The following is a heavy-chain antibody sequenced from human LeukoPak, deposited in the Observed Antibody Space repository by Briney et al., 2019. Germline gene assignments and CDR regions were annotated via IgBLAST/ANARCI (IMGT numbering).Heavy chain of an antibody. D-gene: IGHD4-17*01. CDR1: GFTFSSYE. Sequence: GGSLRLSCAASGFTFSSYEMNWVRQAPGKGLEWVSYISSSGSTIYYADSVKGRFTISRDNAKNSLYLQMNSLRAEDTAVYYCARWTDGDYVAAFDIWGQGTMVTVSS. J-gene: IGHJ3*02. CDR2: ISSSGSTI. CDR3: ARWTDGDYVAAFDI. V-gene: IGHV3-48*03.